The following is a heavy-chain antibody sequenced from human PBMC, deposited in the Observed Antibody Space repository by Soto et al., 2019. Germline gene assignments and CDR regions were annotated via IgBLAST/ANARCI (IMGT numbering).Heavy chain of an antibody. J-gene: IGHJ4*02. D-gene: IGHD2-21*02. CDR2: VHYSGNA. V-gene: IGHV4-39*01. Sequence: PSETLSLTCTVSGGSINTYNLFWAWIRQPPGKGLEWIASVHYSGNAYYNPSLTTRVTISRDTSKNRVSLELSSLTAADTAVYYCARVNVTLDFWGQGTLVTVSS. CDR1: GGSINTYNLF. CDR3: ARVNVTLDF.